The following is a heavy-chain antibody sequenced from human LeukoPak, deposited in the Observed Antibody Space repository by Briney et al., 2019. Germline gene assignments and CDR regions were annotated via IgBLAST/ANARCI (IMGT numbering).Heavy chain of an antibody. CDR1: GYTFTSYG. D-gene: IGHD3-10*01. CDR2: IGAYNGNT. Sequence: ASVKLSCKASGYTFTSYGISWVRQAPGQGLEWMGWIGAYNGNTNYAQKLQGRVTMTTDTSTSTAYMELRSLRSDDTAVYYCARLLTYYGSGSYCKYFDYWGQGTLVTVSS. J-gene: IGHJ4*02. V-gene: IGHV1-18*01. CDR3: ARLLTYYGSGSYCKYFDY.